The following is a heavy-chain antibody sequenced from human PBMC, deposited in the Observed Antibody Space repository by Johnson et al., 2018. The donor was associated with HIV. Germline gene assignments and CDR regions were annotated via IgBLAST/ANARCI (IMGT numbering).Heavy chain of an antibody. CDR1: AFTVTNNY. D-gene: IGHD1-7*01. J-gene: IGHJ3*02. CDR2: LYSGGRT. CDR3: ARRGNYLADAFDI. Sequence: VQLVESGGGLVQPGASLRLSCAASAFTVTNNYMTWVRQAPRQGLEWVSTLYSGGRTSYADSVKGRFTISRDNSENTLYLQMNSLRAEDTAVYYCARRGNYLADAFDIWGQGTMVTVSS. V-gene: IGHV3-66*01.